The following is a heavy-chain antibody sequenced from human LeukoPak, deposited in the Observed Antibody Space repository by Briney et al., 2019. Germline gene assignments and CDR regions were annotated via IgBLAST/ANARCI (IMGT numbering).Heavy chain of an antibody. J-gene: IGHJ6*03. Sequence: GESLKISCKGSGYSFTSYWIGWVRQMPGKGLEWMGIIYPGDSDTRYSPSFQGQVTISADKSISTAYLQWSSLKASDTAMYYCARQAGSREHYYNYMDVWGKGTTVTVSS. CDR1: GYSFTSYW. V-gene: IGHV5-51*01. CDR3: ARQAGSREHYYNYMDV. CDR2: IYPGDSDT. D-gene: IGHD1-26*01.